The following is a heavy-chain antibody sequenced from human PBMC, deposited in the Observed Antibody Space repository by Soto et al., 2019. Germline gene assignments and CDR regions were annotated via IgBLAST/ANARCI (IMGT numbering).Heavy chain of an antibody. D-gene: IGHD1-1*01. CDR3: ATKKLEPHPFYYYYGMDV. Sequence: ASVKVSCKASGYTFTGYYMHWVRQAPGQGLEWMGWINPNSGGTNYAQKFQGWVTMTRDTSISTAYMELSRLRSDDTAVYYCATKKLEPHPFYYYYGMDVWGQGTTVTVSS. J-gene: IGHJ6*02. CDR1: GYTFTGYY. V-gene: IGHV1-2*04. CDR2: INPNSGGT.